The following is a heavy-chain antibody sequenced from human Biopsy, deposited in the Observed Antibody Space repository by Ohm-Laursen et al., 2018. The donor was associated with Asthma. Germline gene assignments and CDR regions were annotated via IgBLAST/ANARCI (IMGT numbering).Heavy chain of an antibody. CDR1: GFTFGDYW. Sequence: SLRLSCAASGFTFGDYWMSGVRQVPGKGLEGGANIKQVGVEKNHVDSLKGRFTISRDNAKNSLYLQMNSLRAEDTAVYYCARTFHFWSPYHAEHYQLWGQGTLVTVSS. CDR3: ARTFHFWSPYHAEHYQL. CDR2: IKQVGVEK. V-gene: IGHV3-7*01. J-gene: IGHJ1*01. D-gene: IGHD3-3*02.